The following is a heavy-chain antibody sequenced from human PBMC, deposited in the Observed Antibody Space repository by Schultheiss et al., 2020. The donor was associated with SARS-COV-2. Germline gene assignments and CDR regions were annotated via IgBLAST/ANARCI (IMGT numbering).Heavy chain of an antibody. D-gene: IGHD6-13*01. V-gene: IGHV1-69*13. CDR1: GGTFSSYA. J-gene: IGHJ6*02. CDR3: ARDTGGLAAAGSTGVYYYYGMDV. CDR2: IIPIFGTA. Sequence: SVKVSCKASGGTFSSYAIRWVRQAPGQGLEWMGGIIPIFGTANYAQKFQGRVTITADESTSTAYMELSSLRSEDTAVYYCARDTGGLAAAGSTGVYYYYGMDVWSQGTTVTVSS.